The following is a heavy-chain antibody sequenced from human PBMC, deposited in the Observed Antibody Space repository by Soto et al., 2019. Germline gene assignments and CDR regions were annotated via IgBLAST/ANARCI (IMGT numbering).Heavy chain of an antibody. CDR2: IYFRGNT. CDR1: GDSISRIDYY. J-gene: IGHJ3*02. D-gene: IGHD3-22*01. Sequence: QVQLQESGPGLVKPSQTLSLTCSVSGDSISRIDYYWTWIRQHPEKGLEWIGNIYFRGNTYYSPSLESRLTIAVGTSKNQFSLKLTSVTAADTAVYYCAREGGSYDSGGYLIRGAVDIWGHGTMVTVSS. CDR3: AREGGSYDSGGYLIRGAVDI. V-gene: IGHV4-31*03.